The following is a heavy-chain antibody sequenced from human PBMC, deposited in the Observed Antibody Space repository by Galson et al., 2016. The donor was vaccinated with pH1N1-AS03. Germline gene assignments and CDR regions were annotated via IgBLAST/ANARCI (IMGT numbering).Heavy chain of an antibody. CDR3: ARAYYGDFADWFDP. Sequence: PALVKPTQTLTLTCTFSGFSLSTSGVGGGWIRQAPGKALEWLAIIYWNDDIRYSPSPRNRLTITKDTSKSQVVLTMTNMDPVDTATYFCARAYYGDFADWFDPWGQGTLVTVSS. J-gene: IGHJ5*02. D-gene: IGHD4-17*01. CDR2: IYWNDDI. CDR1: GFSLSTSGVG. V-gene: IGHV2-5*01.